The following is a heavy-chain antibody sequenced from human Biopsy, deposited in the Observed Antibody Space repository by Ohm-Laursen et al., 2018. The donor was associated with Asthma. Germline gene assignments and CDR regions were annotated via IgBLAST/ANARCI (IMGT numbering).Heavy chain of an antibody. D-gene: IGHD3-22*01. CDR1: GFSFDDCA. CDR3: AKSADYYDSTDYLDF. V-gene: IGHV3-9*01. J-gene: IGHJ4*01. Sequence: SLRLSCSASGFSFDDCAMRWVRQAPGKGLEWVSSISWNSGNIDYAVSVKGRFTISRDNAKNSLYLQMQSLRPEDTAFYYCAKSADYYDSTDYLDFWGRGTLVTVSS. CDR2: ISWNSGNI.